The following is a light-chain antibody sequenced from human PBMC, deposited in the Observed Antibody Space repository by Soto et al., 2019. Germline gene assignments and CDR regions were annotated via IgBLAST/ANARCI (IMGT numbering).Light chain of an antibody. CDR1: ISDVIGYNY. V-gene: IGLV2-14*01. J-gene: IGLJ1*01. CDR2: EVS. Sequence: QPGMTQPASVPGSPGQPITISCTGTISDVIGYNYVSWYQQHPGKATKLMIYEVSNRPSGVSNRFYGSKSGKTASLTISGLQAEHEADYYFRSYTSSSTFYVFETGTKVTV. CDR3: RSYTSSSTFYV.